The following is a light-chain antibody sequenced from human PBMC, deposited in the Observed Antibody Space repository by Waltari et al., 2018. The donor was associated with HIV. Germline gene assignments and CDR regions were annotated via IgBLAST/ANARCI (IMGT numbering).Light chain of an antibody. CDR3: CSYTKLTTHYVL. CDR1: TTDIARYNY. V-gene: IGLV2-14*03. CDR2: GVT. Sequence: QSALTQPASVSGSPGQSITLSCNGTTTDIARYNYVSCYQRHPDKAPKLIIFGVTNRPSGISSRFSGSKSGNTASLTISGLQAEDEADYYCCSYTKLTTHYVLFGGGTKLTVL. J-gene: IGLJ2*01.